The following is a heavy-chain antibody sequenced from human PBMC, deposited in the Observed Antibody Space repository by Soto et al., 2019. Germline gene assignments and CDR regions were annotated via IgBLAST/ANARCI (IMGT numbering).Heavy chain of an antibody. J-gene: IGHJ3*02. Sequence: LRLSCAASGFTFSSYDMHWVRQATGKGLEWVSAIGTAGGTYYPGSVKGRFTISRENAKNSLYLQMNSLRAGDTAVYYCARALNSSPGAFDIWGQGTMVTVSS. CDR3: ARALNSSPGAFDI. CDR2: IGTAGGT. V-gene: IGHV3-13*01. CDR1: GFTFSSYD. D-gene: IGHD6-13*01.